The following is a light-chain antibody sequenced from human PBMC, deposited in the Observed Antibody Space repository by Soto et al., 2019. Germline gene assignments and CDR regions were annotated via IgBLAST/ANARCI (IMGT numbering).Light chain of an antibody. CDR2: DVS. V-gene: IGLV2-14*01. Sequence: QSALTQPASVSGSPGQSINISCTGTSSDVGGYNYVSSYQQHPGKAPQLMIYDVSNRPSGVSNRFSGSKSGNTASLTISGLQAEDEADYYCSSYTSSSTLVFGGGTKVTVL. CDR1: SSDVGGYNY. J-gene: IGLJ2*01. CDR3: SSYTSSSTLV.